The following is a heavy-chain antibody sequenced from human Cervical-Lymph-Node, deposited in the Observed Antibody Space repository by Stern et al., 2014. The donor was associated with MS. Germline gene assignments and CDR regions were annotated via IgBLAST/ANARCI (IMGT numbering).Heavy chain of an antibody. J-gene: IGHJ5*02. CDR2: ISYDGSNK. CDR1: GFTFSSYA. CDR3: ARPRYSGSYGRWFDP. Sequence: VHLVESGGGVVQPGRSLRLSCAASGFTFSSYAMHWVRQAPGKGLEWVAVISYDGSNKYYADSVKGRFTISRDNSKNTLYLQMNSLRAEDTAVYYCARPRYSGSYGRWFDPWGQGTLVTVSS. V-gene: IGHV3-30-3*01. D-gene: IGHD1-26*01.